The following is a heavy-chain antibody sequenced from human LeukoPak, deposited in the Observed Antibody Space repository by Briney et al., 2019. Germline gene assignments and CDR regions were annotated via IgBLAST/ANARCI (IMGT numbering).Heavy chain of an antibody. V-gene: IGHV3-48*03. J-gene: IGHJ4*02. CDR2: ISSSGSNI. CDR1: GFTFSSYE. CDR3: ARAYSSSWYAKYFDY. Sequence: GGSLRLSCAASGFTFSSYEMNWVRQAPGKGLEWVSYISSSGSNIYYADSVKGRFTISRDNAKNSLYLQMNSLRAEDTAVYYCARAYSSSWYAKYFDYWGQGTLVTVSS. D-gene: IGHD6-13*01.